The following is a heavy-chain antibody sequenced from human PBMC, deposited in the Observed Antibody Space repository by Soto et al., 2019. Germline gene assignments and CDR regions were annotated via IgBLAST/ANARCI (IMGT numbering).Heavy chain of an antibody. V-gene: IGHV3-11*01. CDR3: AREWGPYCSGGSCPGDFDY. Sequence: PGGSLRLSCAASGFTFSDYYMSWIRQAPGKGLEWVSYISSSGSTIYYADSVKGRFTISRDNAKNSLYLQMNSLRAEDTAVYYCAREWGPYCSGGSCPGDFDYWGQGTLVTVSS. J-gene: IGHJ4*02. CDR1: GFTFSDYY. D-gene: IGHD2-15*01. CDR2: ISSSGSTI.